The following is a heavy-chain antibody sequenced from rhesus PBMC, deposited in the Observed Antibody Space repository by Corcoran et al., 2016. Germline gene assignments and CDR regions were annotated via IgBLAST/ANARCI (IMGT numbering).Heavy chain of an antibody. CDR1: GYSISSGYG. CDR2: ISYSGSN. J-gene: IGHJ4*01. CDR3: ARGQWGAAAAFEY. D-gene: IGHD6-13*01. V-gene: IGHV4-122*02. Sequence: QLQLQESGPGLVKPSATLSLTCAVSGYSISSGYGWSWIRQPPGQGLEWIGYISYSGSNNYKPDLKSRGTMSSDTSKSQVSLKLSAVTAADTAVYYCARGQWGAAAAFEYGGQGVLVTVAS.